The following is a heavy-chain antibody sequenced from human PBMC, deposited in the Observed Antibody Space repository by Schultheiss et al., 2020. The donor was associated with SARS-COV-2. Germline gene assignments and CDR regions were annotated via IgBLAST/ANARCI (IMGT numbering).Heavy chain of an antibody. CDR2: VSGSDGST. J-gene: IGHJ4*02. CDR3: AKCGGSYSGPSIEPFDY. CDR1: GFTFSSYA. V-gene: IGHV3-23*01. D-gene: IGHD1-26*01. Sequence: GESLKISCAASGFTFSSYAMSWVRQATGKGLEWVSAVSGSDGSTFYADSVKGRFTISRDNSKNTLYLQMNSLRAEDTAVYYCAKCGGSYSGPSIEPFDYWGQGTLVTVSS.